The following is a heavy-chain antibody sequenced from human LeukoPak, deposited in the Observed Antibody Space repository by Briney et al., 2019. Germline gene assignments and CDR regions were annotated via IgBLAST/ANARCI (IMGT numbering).Heavy chain of an antibody. CDR1: GFTFSSYG. V-gene: IGHV3-30*02. Sequence: GGSLRLSCAASGFTFSSYGMHWVRRAPGKGLEWVAVIWYDGSNKYYADSVKGRFTISRDNSKNTLYLQMNSLRAEDTAVYYCAKESSGWGILDYWGQGTLVTVSS. CDR2: IWYDGSNK. D-gene: IGHD6-19*01. J-gene: IGHJ4*02. CDR3: AKESSGWGILDY.